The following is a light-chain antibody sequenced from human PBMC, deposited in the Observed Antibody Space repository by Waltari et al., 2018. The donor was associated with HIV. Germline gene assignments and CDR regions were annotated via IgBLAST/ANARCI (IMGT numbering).Light chain of an antibody. CDR2: WAS. J-gene: IGKJ2*01. V-gene: IGKV4-1*01. Sequence: IVMTQSPDALAVALGERATLTCKSSQSLLYSSNNKNYLAWYQQRPGEPPKLLIYWASTREAGVPDRFTGSGSGTDFTLTISSLKSDDVAVYYCQQYYGDSFTFGQGTKLEIK. CDR1: QSLLYSSNNKNY. CDR3: QQYYGDSFT.